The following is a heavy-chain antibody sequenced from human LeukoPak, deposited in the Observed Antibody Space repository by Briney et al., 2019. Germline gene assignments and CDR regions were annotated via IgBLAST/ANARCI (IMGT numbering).Heavy chain of an antibody. J-gene: IGHJ4*02. V-gene: IGHV4-59*12. D-gene: IGHD1-26*01. CDR1: DGSISSYY. CDR3: ARAADGIVGATDY. Sequence: KSSETLSLTCIVSDGSISSYYWSWIRQPPGKGLEWIGSIYYSGTTYYNPSLKSRVTISVDTSKNQFSLKLSSVTAADTAVYYCARAADGIVGATDYWGQGTLVTVSS. CDR2: IYYSGTT.